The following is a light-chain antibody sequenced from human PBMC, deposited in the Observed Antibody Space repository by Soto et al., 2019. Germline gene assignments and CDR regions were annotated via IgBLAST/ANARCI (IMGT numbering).Light chain of an antibody. J-gene: IGLJ1*01. V-gene: IGLV2-14*01. CDR1: SSDVGGYNY. CDR2: DVS. CDR3: SSDTSSSSYV. Sequence: QSALTQPASGSGSPGQSITISCTGTSSDVGGYNYVSWYQQHPGKAPKLMIYDVSNRPSGVSNRFSGSKSGNTASLTISGLQAEDEADYYCSSDTSSSSYVFGTGTKVTVL.